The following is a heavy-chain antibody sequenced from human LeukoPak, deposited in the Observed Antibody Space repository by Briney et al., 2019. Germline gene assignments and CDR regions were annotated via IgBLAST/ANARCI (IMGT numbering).Heavy chain of an antibody. V-gene: IGHV3-74*01. CDR3: VRGTRSNSF. D-gene: IGHD6-6*01. J-gene: IGHJ4*02. Sequence: PGGSLRLSCAASGFTLSAYWMHWVRQAPGRGLVWVSRIAPDGSRTDYADSVKGRFTISRDNAKSSLYLQMNSLRVEDTAVYYCVRGTRSNSFWGQGTQVTVSS. CDR2: IAPDGSRT. CDR1: GFTLSAYW.